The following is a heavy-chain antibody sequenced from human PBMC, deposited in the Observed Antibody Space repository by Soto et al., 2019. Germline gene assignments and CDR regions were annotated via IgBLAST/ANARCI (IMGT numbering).Heavy chain of an antibody. J-gene: IGHJ3*02. Sequence: PSETLSLTCAVYGGSFSGYYWSWIRQPPGKGLKWIGEINHSGSTNYNPSLKSRVTISVDTSKNQFSLKLSSVTAADTAVYYCARGQEPKYYDFWSGYYRDDAFDIWGQGTMVTVPS. D-gene: IGHD3-3*01. CDR3: ARGQEPKYYDFWSGYYRDDAFDI. V-gene: IGHV4-34*01. CDR1: GGSFSGYY. CDR2: INHSGST.